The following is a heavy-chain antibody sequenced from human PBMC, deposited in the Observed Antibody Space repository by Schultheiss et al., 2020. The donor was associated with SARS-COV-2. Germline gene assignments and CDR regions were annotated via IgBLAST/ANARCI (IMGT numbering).Heavy chain of an antibody. CDR2: IYSGGST. Sequence: GGSLRLSCAASGFTFSSYWMSWVRQAPGKGLEWVSVIYSGGSTYYADSVKGRFTISRDNSKNTLYLQMNSLRAEDTAVYYCARVSMVALDYWGQGTLVTVSS. CDR1: GFTFSSYW. J-gene: IGHJ4*02. CDR3: ARVSMVALDY. D-gene: IGHD4/OR15-4a*01. V-gene: IGHV3-66*02.